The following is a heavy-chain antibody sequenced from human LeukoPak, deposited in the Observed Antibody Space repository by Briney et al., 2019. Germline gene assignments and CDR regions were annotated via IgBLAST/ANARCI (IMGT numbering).Heavy chain of an antibody. CDR2: IYSGGNT. CDR1: GFSVSSNY. CDR3: AANPSSAY. J-gene: IGHJ4*02. V-gene: IGHV3-53*01. Sequence: GGSLRLSCAASGFSVSSNYMSWVRQTPGKRLECVSLIYSGGNTYYADSVKGRFTISRDHSKNTLYLQMNTLRAEDTAVYYCAANPSSAYWGRGTLVTVSS. D-gene: IGHD6-6*01.